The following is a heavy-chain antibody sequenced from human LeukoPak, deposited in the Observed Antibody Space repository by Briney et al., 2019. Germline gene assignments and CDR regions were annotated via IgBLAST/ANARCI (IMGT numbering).Heavy chain of an antibody. CDR3: AKDSGSYYDYYGMDV. CDR1: GFTFSTYA. CDR2: ISGSGGST. D-gene: IGHD1-26*01. J-gene: IGHJ6*02. V-gene: IGHV3-23*01. Sequence: GGSLRLSCAASGFTFSTYAMGWVRQAPEKGLEWVSAISGSGGSTYYADSVKGRFTISRDNSKNTLYLQMNSLRAEDTAVYYCAKDSGSYYDYYGMDVWGQGTTVTVSS.